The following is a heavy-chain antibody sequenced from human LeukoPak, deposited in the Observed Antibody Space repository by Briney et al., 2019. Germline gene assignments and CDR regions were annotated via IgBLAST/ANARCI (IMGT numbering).Heavy chain of an antibody. CDR1: GGSISSTSYH. J-gene: IGHJ5*02. CDR3: ARNASGSYYWFDP. V-gene: IGHV4-39*01. CDR2: VYYTGSA. Sequence: PSETLSLTCTVSGGSISSTSYHWAWIRQPPGKGLEWIATVYYTGSAYYNPSLKSRVTISVDTSKSQFSLKLSSVTTADTALYYCARNASGSYYWFDPWGQGTLVTVSS. D-gene: IGHD3-10*01.